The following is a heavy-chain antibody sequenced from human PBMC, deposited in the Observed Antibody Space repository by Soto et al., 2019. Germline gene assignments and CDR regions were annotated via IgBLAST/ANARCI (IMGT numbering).Heavy chain of an antibody. CDR1: GGSISSGGYS. J-gene: IGHJ4*02. V-gene: IGHV4-30-2*01. CDR3: ARGRSPTYYFDY. CDR2: IYHSGST. Sequence: TLSLTCAVSGGSISSGGYSWSWIRQPPGKGLEWIGYIYHSGSTYYNPSLKSRVTISVDRSKNQFSLKLSSVTAADTAVYYCARGRSPTYYFDYWGQGTLVTGSS.